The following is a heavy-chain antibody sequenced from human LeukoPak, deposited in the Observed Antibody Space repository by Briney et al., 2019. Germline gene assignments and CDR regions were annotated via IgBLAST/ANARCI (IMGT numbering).Heavy chain of an antibody. D-gene: IGHD3-10*01. J-gene: IGHJ6*02. CDR1: GFTFSSYA. CDR2: ISSSSSYI. Sequence: AGGSLRLSCVASGFTFSSYAMSWVRQAPGKGLEWVSSISSSSSYIYYADSVKGRFTISRDNAKNSLYLQMNSLRAEDTAVYYCAREGQYYYGSGSYYYGMDVWGQGTTVTVSS. CDR3: AREGQYYYGSGSYYYGMDV. V-gene: IGHV3-21*01.